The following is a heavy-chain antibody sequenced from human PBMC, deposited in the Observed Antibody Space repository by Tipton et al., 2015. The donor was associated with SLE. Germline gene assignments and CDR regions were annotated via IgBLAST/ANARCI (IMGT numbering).Heavy chain of an antibody. CDR2: VYYSGIT. V-gene: IGHV4-59*01. CDR3: ARAHDISFLDA. J-gene: IGHJ5*02. D-gene: IGHD2-21*01. Sequence: TLSLTCTVSGVSISTYYWTWIRQPPGKGLEWVGYVYYSGITNHNPSLKSRVTMSVDTSKNQFSLKLSSVTAADTAVYYCARAHDISFLDAWGQGTLVTVSS. CDR1: GVSISTYY.